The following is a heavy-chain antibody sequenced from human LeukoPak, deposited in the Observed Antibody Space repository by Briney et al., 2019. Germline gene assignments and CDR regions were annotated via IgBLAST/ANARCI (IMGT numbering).Heavy chain of an antibody. CDR2: INHSGST. Sequence: PSETLSLTCAVYGGSFSGYYWSWIRQPPGKGLEWIGEINHSGSTNYNPSLKSRVTISVDTSKNQFSLKLSSVTAADTAVYYCARAGMSRAAAGTGDYWGQGTLVTVSS. V-gene: IGHV4-34*01. J-gene: IGHJ4*02. CDR1: GGSFSGYY. D-gene: IGHD6-13*01. CDR3: ARAGMSRAAAGTGDY.